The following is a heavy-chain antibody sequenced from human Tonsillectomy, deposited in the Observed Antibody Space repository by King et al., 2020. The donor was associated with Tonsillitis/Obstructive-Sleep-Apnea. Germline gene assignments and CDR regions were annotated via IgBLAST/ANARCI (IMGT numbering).Heavy chain of an antibody. D-gene: IGHD3-3*01. V-gene: IGHV1-2*04. CDR3: ARGVYYDFPRSYYYYYMDV. CDR1: GYTFTGYY. J-gene: IGHJ6*03. CDR2: INPNSGGT. Sequence: QLVQSGAEVKKPGASVKVSCKASGYTFTGYYMHWVRQAPGQGLELMGWINPNSGGTNYAQKFQGWVTMTRDTSISTAYTELSRLRSDDTAVYYCARGVYYDFPRSYYYYYMDVWGKGTTVTVSS.